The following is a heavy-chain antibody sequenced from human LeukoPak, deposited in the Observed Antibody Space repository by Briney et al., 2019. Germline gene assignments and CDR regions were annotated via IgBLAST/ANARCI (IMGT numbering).Heavy chain of an antibody. CDR3: ARESGSYYQGWFDP. J-gene: IGHJ5*02. D-gene: IGHD1-26*01. CDR1: GFTISSYC. CDR2: ISSSSSTI. Sequence: PGGSQRLSCAASGFTISSYCMNWVRQAPGKGLEWVSYISSSSSTIYYADSVKGRFTISRDNAKNSLYLQMNSLRAEDTAVYYCARESGSYYQGWFDPWGQGTLVTVSS. V-gene: IGHV3-48*01.